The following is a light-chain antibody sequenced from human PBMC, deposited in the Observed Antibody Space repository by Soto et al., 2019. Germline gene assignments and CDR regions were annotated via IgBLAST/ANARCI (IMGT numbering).Light chain of an antibody. CDR3: QQYNNWPLT. CDR2: GAF. J-gene: IGKJ4*01. Sequence: EIVMTQSPATLSVSPGEGATLSCWASQSVAGNLAWYQQKPGQAPRLLIYGAFTRATGIPATFSGSGSGTEFTLTISSLQSEDFAVYYCQQYNNWPLTFGGGTKVEIK. CDR1: QSVAGN. V-gene: IGKV3-15*01.